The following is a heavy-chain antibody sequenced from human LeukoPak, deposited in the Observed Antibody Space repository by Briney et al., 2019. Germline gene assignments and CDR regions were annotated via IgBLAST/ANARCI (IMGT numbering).Heavy chain of an antibody. CDR2: ISSSGSTI. CDR3: ARAGITMVRANLNY. CDR1: GFTFSDYY. Sequence: GGSLRLSCAASGFTFSDYYMSRIRQAPGKGLEWVSYISSSGSTIYYADSVKGRFTISRDNAKNSLYLQMNSLRAEDTAVYYCARAGITMVRANLNYWGQGTLVTVSS. J-gene: IGHJ4*02. V-gene: IGHV3-11*04. D-gene: IGHD3-10*01.